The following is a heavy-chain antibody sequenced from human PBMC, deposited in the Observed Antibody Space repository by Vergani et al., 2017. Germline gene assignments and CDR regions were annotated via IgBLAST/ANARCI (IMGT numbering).Heavy chain of an antibody. D-gene: IGHD1-26*01. CDR3: ARDGAGTIDFDY. V-gene: IGHV3-74*01. Sequence: EVQLVESGGGLVQPGGSLRLSCAASGFPLSNAWIHWVRQGPGKGLEWVSRVGFDGSDTVYADSVKGRFTLSKDSAMNTVHLQMTNVRAEDTAVYFCARDGAGTIDFDYWGPGILVTVSS. CDR2: VGFDGSDT. J-gene: IGHJ4*02. CDR1: GFPLSNAW.